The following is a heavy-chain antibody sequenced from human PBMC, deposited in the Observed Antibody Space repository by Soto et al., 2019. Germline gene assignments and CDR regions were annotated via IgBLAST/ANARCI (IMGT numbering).Heavy chain of an antibody. CDR1: GGSISSGGYY. D-gene: IGHD2-15*01. J-gene: IGHJ4*02. V-gene: IGHV4-31*03. CDR3: ARDVLGHDNYETIGYSFNH. CDR2: IYYSGST. Sequence: SETLSLTCTVSGGSISSGGYYWSWIRQHPGKGLEWIGYIYYSGSTYYNPSLKSRVTISVDTSKNQFSLKLSSVTAADTAVYYCARDVLGHDNYETIGYSFNHGGPGTLVPVSS.